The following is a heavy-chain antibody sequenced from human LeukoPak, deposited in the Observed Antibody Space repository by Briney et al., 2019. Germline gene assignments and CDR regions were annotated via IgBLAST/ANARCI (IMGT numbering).Heavy chain of an antibody. J-gene: IGHJ5*02. Sequence: SETLSLTCTVSGGSISSYYWSWIRQPPGKGLEWIGYIYYSGSTNYNPSLKSRVTISVDTSKNQFSLKLSSVTAADTAVYYCARHQIRIAARPNLGTAMFDPWGQGTLVTVSS. V-gene: IGHV4-59*08. D-gene: IGHD6-6*01. CDR1: GGSISSYY. CDR2: IYYSGST. CDR3: ARHQIRIAARPNLGTAMFDP.